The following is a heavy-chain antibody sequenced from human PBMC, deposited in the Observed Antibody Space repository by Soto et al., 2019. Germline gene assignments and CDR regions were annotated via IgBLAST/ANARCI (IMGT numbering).Heavy chain of an antibody. V-gene: IGHV3-23*01. D-gene: IGHD3-3*01. Sequence: GGSLRLSCVASGFTFSSYAMSWVRQTPGKGLEWVSGIRASGCRTHYADSVKGRFTISRDNSNNTLYLQMNSLRVEDTAVYLCAKGGYYSLFDIWGQGTVVTVS. J-gene: IGHJ3*02. CDR3: AKGGYYSLFDI. CDR1: GFTFSSYA. CDR2: IRASGCRT.